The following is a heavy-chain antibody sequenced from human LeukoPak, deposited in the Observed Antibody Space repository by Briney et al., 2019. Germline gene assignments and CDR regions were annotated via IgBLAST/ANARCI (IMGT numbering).Heavy chain of an antibody. CDR2: IYTGGST. J-gene: IGHJ4*02. V-gene: IGHV4-61*02. CDR3: ARQGGNYFGFYYFDS. Sequence: SETLSLTCTVSGGSISSGSYYWSWIRQPAGKGLEWIGRIYTGGSTNYNPSLKSRVTISVDTSKNQFSLKLSSVTAADTAVYYCARQGGNYFGFYYFDSWGQGTLVTVSS. CDR1: GGSISSGSYY. D-gene: IGHD3-10*01.